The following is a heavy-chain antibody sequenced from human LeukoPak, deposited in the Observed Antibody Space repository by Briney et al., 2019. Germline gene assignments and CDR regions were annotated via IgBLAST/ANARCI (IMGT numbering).Heavy chain of an antibody. CDR2: INHSGST. D-gene: IGHD4-23*01. J-gene: IGHJ4*02. CDR1: GGSFSGYY. CDR3: ARGHPWTLYGGKHPYVY. Sequence: SETLSLTCAVYGGSFSGYYWSWIRQPPGKGLEWIGEINHSGSTNYNPSLKSRVTISVDTSKNQFSLKLSSVTAADPAVYYCARGHPWTLYGGKHPYVYWGQGTLVTVSS. V-gene: IGHV4-34*01.